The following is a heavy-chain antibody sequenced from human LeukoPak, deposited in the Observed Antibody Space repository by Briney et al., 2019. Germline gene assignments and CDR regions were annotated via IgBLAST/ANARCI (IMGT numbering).Heavy chain of an antibody. J-gene: IGHJ4*02. CDR2: IYYSGST. CDR3: ARQSISGSSLSYLDY. V-gene: IGHV4-59*01. Sequence: SETLSLTCAVYGGSFSGYYWSWIRQPPGKGLEWIGYIYYSGSTNYNPSLKSRVTISVDTSKNQFSLKLSSVTAADTAVYYCARQSISGSSLSYLDYWGQGTLVTVSS. D-gene: IGHD3-22*01. CDR1: GGSFSGYY.